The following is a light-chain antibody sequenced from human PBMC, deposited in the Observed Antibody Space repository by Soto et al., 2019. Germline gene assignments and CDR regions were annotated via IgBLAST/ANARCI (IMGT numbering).Light chain of an antibody. CDR1: QSVSSN. CDR2: GAS. CDR3: QQYSNWPRT. V-gene: IGKV3-15*01. Sequence: EIVMTQSPPTLSVSPGERATLSCRASQSVSSNLAWYQQKPGQAPRLLIYGASTRATGIPARFSGSGSGTEFTLTISSLQSEDFAVYYCQQYSNWPRTFGQGTKVEIK. J-gene: IGKJ1*01.